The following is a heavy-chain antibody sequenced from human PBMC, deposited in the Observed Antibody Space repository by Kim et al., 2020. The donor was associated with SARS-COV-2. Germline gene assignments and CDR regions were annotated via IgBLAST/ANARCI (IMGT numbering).Heavy chain of an antibody. D-gene: IGHD1-26*01. CDR2: INSDGDRI. CDR1: GFSFSSYW. CDR3: ANLWEKGY. J-gene: IGHJ4*02. V-gene: IGHV3-7*01. Sequence: GGSLRLSCVASGFSFSSYWMSWVRQAPGKGLEWVANINSDGDRIYYVESVRGRFVISRDNAKESLTLQMNSLRVEDTGVYYCANLWEKGYWGQGTLVTVTS.